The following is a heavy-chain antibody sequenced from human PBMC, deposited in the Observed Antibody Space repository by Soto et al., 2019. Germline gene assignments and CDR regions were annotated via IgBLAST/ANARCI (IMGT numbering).Heavy chain of an antibody. CDR1: GGSISSSSYY. CDR3: ARRYYDFWSGYYPPVFFDY. V-gene: IGHV4-39*01. D-gene: IGHD3-3*01. J-gene: IGHJ4*02. CDR2: IYYSGST. Sequence: SETLSLTCTVSGGSISSSSYYWGWIRQPPGKGLEWIGSIYYSGSTYYNPSLKSRVTISVDTSKNQFSLKLSSVTAADTAVYYCARRYYDFWSGYYPPVFFDYWGQGTLVTVSS.